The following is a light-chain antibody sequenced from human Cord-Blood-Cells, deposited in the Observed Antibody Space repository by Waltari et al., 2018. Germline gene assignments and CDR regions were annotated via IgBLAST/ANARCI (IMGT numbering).Light chain of an antibody. CDR3: QQRSNWPGLT. J-gene: IGKJ4*01. CDR2: DAS. CDR1: QSVSSY. V-gene: IGKV3-11*01. Sequence: EIVLPQSPATLSLSPGERATLPCRASQSVSSYLAWYQQKPGQAPRLLIYDASNRATGIPARFSGSGSGTDFTLTISSLEPEDFAVYYCQQRSNWPGLTFGGGTKVEIK.